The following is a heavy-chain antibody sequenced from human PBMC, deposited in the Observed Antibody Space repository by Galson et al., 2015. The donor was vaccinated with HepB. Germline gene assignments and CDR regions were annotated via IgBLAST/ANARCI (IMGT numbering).Heavy chain of an antibody. V-gene: IGHV3-23*01. D-gene: IGHD5-18*01. CDR3: AKVGGLGYSYGFFDY. CDR2: IPVSGAT. Sequence: SLRLSCAASGFPLRNYAMNWVRQAPGKGLEWVSGIPVSGATYYADSVKGRFTISRDNSKNTLYLQMNSLRAEDTAVYYCAKVGGLGYSYGFFDYWGQGTLVTVSS. J-gene: IGHJ4*02. CDR1: GFPLRNYA.